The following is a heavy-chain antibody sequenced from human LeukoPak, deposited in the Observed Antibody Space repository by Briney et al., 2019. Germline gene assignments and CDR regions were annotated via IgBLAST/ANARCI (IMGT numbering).Heavy chain of an antibody. CDR3: ARVSLSRGLS. J-gene: IGHJ5*02. Sequence: PSETLSLTCAVSGGSISSGGYSWSWIRQPPGKGLEWIGYIYHSGSTYYNPSLKSRVTISVDRSKNQFSLKLSSVTAAGTAVYYCARVSLSRGLSWGQGTLVTVSS. V-gene: IGHV4-30-2*01. CDR1: GGSISSGGYS. D-gene: IGHD3-10*01. CDR2: IYHSGST.